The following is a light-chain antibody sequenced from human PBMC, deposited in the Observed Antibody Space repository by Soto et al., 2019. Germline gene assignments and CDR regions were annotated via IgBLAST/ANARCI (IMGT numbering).Light chain of an antibody. V-gene: IGLV4-69*01. J-gene: IGLJ3*02. CDR2: LNSDGSH. CDR1: SGLSNYA. Sequence: QAVLTQSLSASASLGASVKLTCTLSSGLSNYAIAWHQQQPEKGPRYLMKLNSDGSHSKGDGIPDRFSGSSSGAERYLTISSLQSEDEADYYCQTWGTGPWVFGGGTKLTVL. CDR3: QTWGTGPWV.